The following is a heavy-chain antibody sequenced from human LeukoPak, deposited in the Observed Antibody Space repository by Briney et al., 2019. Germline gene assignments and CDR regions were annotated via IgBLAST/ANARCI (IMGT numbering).Heavy chain of an antibody. Sequence: PSETLSLTCTVSGYSISSGYYWGWIRQPPGKGLEWIGSIYYSGTTYYNPSLKSRVTISVDTSKNQFSLKLSSVTAAGTALYYCAKHYMGSSYNHGLDCWGQGTLVTVSS. CDR1: GYSISSGYY. D-gene: IGHD3-10*01. CDR2: IYYSGTT. CDR3: AKHYMGSSYNHGLDC. V-gene: IGHV4-38-2*02. J-gene: IGHJ4*02.